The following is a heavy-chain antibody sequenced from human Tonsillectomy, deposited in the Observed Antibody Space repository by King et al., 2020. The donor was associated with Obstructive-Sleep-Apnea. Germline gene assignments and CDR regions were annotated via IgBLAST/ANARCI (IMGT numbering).Heavy chain of an antibody. V-gene: IGHV3-48*04. J-gene: IGHJ4*02. D-gene: IGHD3-22*01. CDR1: GFTFSTYS. CDR2: IDKSSDDI. Sequence: VQLVESGVDLVQPGGSLRLSCAASGFTFSTYSMNWVRQAPGKGLEWSSYIDKSSDDIYYAESVKGRFTISRDNAKNSLYLQMDSLRAEDTAVYYCAREDYYDSIASERGVYWGQGTPVTVSS. CDR3: AREDYYDSIASERGVY.